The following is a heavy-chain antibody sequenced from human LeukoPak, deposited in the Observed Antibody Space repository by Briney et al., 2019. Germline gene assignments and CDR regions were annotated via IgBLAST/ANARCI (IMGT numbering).Heavy chain of an antibody. D-gene: IGHD5-18*01. CDR1: GFTFSSYS. Sequence: GGSLRLSCAASGFTFSSYSMNWVRQALGKGLEWVSYISSSSSTIYYADSVKGRFTISRDNAKNSLYLQMNSLRAEDTAVYYCARDSALDTAMDTFDYWGQGTLVTVSS. CDR2: ISSSSSTI. CDR3: ARDSALDTAMDTFDY. J-gene: IGHJ4*02. V-gene: IGHV3-48*01.